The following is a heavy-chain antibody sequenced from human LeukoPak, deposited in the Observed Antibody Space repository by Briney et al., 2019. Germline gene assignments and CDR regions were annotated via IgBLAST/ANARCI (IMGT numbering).Heavy chain of an antibody. CDR2: ISYDGSNK. CDR1: GFTFSSYG. J-gene: IGHJ6*02. Sequence: GGSLRLSCAASGFTFSSYGMHWVRQAPGKGLEWVAVISYDGSNKYYADSVKGRFTISRDNSKNTLYLQMNSLRAEDTAVYYCANNMVRGSFGLTPNRYYYYYGMDVWGQGTTVTVSS. V-gene: IGHV3-30*18. CDR3: ANNMVRGSFGLTPNRYYYYYGMDV. D-gene: IGHD3-10*01.